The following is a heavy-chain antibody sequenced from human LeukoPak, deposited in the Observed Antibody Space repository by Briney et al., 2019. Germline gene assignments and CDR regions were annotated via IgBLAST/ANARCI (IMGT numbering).Heavy chain of an antibody. V-gene: IGHV3-21*01. CDR1: GFTFSSYS. D-gene: IGHD5-12*01. CDR2: ISSSSSYI. Sequence: GGSLRLSCAASGFTFSSYSMNWVRQAPGKGLEWVSSISSSSSYIYYADSVKGRFTISRDNAKNSLYLQMNSLRAEDTAVYYCARDHSGYDSEGFDYWGQGTLVTVSS. J-gene: IGHJ4*02. CDR3: ARDHSGYDSEGFDY.